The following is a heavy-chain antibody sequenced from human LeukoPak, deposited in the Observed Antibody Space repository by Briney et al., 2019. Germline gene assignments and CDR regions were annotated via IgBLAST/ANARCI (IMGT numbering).Heavy chain of an antibody. V-gene: IGHV5-51*01. Sequence: GESLKISCKASGYTFTSYWIGWVRQMPGKGLEWMGIIYPGDSDTAYSPSFQGQVTISADKSISTAYLQWSSLKASDTAVYYCARVEMATGWFDSWGQGTLVTVSS. CDR1: GYTFTSYW. J-gene: IGHJ5*01. CDR3: ARVEMATGWFDS. D-gene: IGHD5-24*01. CDR2: IYPGDSDT.